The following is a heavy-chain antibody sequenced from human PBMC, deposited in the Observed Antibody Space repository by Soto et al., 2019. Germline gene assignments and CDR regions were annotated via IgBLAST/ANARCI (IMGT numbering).Heavy chain of an antibody. CDR2: IRYSGTT. Sequence: SETLSLTCTVSGASVNSASYDWTWIRQPPGKGLVYIGYIRYSGTTDYNPSLKSRVTISLDTSKNHFSLKLTSVTSADTAVYYCARKDSRGAWAAWFWGQGTLVTVYS. CDR1: GASVNSASYD. J-gene: IGHJ4*02. D-gene: IGHD6-13*01. V-gene: IGHV4-61*03. CDR3: ARKDSRGAWAAWF.